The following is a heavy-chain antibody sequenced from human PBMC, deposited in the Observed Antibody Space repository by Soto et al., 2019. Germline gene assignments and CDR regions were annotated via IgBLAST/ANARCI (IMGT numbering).Heavy chain of an antibody. CDR2: ISGSGGST. CDR1: GFTFSSYA. J-gene: IGHJ3*02. D-gene: IGHD3-22*01. CDR3: AKVLSYYYDSSGYYPDAFDI. Sequence: PGGSLRLSCAASGFTFSSYAMSWVRQAPGKGLEWVSAISGSGGSTYYADSVKGRFTISRDNSKNTLYLQMNSLRAEDTAVYYCAKVLSYYYDSSGYYPDAFDIWGQGTMVTVSS. V-gene: IGHV3-23*01.